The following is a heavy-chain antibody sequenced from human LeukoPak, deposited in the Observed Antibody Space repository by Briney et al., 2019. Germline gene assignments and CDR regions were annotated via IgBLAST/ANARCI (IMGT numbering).Heavy chain of an antibody. Sequence: PSETLSLTCTVSGGPISNYYWSWIRQPPGKGLEWIGYIYYSGSTNYNPSLKSRVTISVDTSKNQFSLKLSSVTAADTAVYYCARLGHDAFDIWGQGTMVTVSS. CDR2: IYYSGST. CDR3: ARLGHDAFDI. V-gene: IGHV4-59*01. J-gene: IGHJ3*02. CDR1: GGPISNYY.